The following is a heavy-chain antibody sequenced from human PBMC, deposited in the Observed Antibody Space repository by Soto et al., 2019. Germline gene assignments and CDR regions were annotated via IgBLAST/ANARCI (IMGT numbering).Heavy chain of an antibody. CDR3: AKGIVVVVAATHYYYYGMDV. CDR2: ISGSGGST. Sequence: GGSLRLSCAASGFTFSSYAMSWVRQAPGKGLEWVSAISGSGGSTYYADPVKGRFTISRDNSKNTLYLQMNSLRAEDTAVYYCAKGIVVVVAATHYYYYGMDVWGQGTTVTVSS. V-gene: IGHV3-23*01. D-gene: IGHD2-15*01. CDR1: GFTFSSYA. J-gene: IGHJ6*02.